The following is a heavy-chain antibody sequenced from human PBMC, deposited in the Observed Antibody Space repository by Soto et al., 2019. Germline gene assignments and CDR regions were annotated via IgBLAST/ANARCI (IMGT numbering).Heavy chain of an antibody. CDR2: IYYSGST. CDR3: ARAVGGTIRLFDY. D-gene: IGHD5-12*01. J-gene: IGHJ4*02. V-gene: IGHV4-30-4*01. Sequence: QVQLQESGPGLVKPSQTLSLTCTVSGGSISSGDYYWSWIRQPPGKGLEWIGYIYYSGSTYYNPSLKSRVIISVDTSKNQFSLKLSSVTAADTAVYYCARAVGGTIRLFDYWGQGTLVTVSS. CDR1: GGSISSGDYY.